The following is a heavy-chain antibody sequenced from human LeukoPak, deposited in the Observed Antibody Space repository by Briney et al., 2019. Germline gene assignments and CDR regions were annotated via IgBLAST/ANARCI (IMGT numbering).Heavy chain of an antibody. Sequence: SETLSLTCTVSGGSITSSNYYWGWIRQPPGKGLEWIGSIYHSGYTYYNPSLESRVTISVAPSKNQFSLRLSSVTAADTAVYYCACHGSYYTFDYWGQGTLVTVSS. CDR2: IYHSGYT. V-gene: IGHV4-39*01. J-gene: IGHJ4*02. D-gene: IGHD1-26*01. CDR3: ACHGSYYTFDY. CDR1: GGSITSSNYY.